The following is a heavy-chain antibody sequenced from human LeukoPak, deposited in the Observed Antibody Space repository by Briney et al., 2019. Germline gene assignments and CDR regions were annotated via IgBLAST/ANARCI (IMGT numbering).Heavy chain of an antibody. CDR1: GFTFDDYG. Sequence: PGGSLRLSCAASGFTFDDYGMSWVRQAPGKGLEWVANIIYDGSEKFYVDSVKGRFTISRDNAKKSLYLQMNSLRVEDTAVYFCARDTRFYGSVIYYNDYWGQGTLVTVSS. CDR3: ARDTRFYGSVIYYNDY. V-gene: IGHV3-7*01. D-gene: IGHD3-10*01. CDR2: IIYDGSEK. J-gene: IGHJ4*02.